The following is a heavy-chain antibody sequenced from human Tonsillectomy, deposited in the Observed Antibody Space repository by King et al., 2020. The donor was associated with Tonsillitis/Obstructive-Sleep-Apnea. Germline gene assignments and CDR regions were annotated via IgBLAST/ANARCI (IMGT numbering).Heavy chain of an antibody. CDR1: GGSISRSNW. V-gene: IGHV4-4*02. J-gene: IGHJ4*02. CDR2: ISHIGNT. CDR3: ARGYKLVNCTSTSCYAFDF. Sequence: QLQESGPGLVKPSGTLSLICAVSGGSISRSNWWSWVRQSPGKGLEWIGEISHIGNTNDNPSLRSRVTMSVDKSKNNFSLKLSSLTAADTGVYYCARGYKLVNCTSTSCYAFDFWGQGTLVTVSS. D-gene: IGHD2-2*01.